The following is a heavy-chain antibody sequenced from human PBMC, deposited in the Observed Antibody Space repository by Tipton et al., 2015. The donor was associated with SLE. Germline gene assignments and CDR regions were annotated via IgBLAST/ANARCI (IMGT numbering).Heavy chain of an antibody. D-gene: IGHD3-3*01. CDR2: MYYGGST. V-gene: IGHV4-39*07. J-gene: IGHJ4*02. Sequence: TLSLTCSVSGASISSGGHYWGWIRQPPGKGLEWLGSMYYGGSTYRNPSLMSRVTISVDTSKNQFSLRLTSVTAADTAVYYCARHQSFRGGSYDFWSGLYHFDHWGQGALVTVST. CDR3: ARHQSFRGGSYDFWSGLYHFDH. CDR1: GASISSGGHY.